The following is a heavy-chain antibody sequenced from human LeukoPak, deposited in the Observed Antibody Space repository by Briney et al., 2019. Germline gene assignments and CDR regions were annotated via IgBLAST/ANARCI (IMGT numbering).Heavy chain of an antibody. D-gene: IGHD2-2*01. CDR1: GGSFSGYY. J-gene: IGHJ5*02. CDR2: INHSGST. V-gene: IGHV4-34*01. CDR3: ARGLRYCSSTSCSSNWFDP. Sequence: PSETLSLTCAVYGGSFSGYYWSWIRQPPGKGLEWIGEINHSGSTNYNPSLKGRVTISVDTSKNQFSLKLSSVTAADTAVYYCARGLRYCSSTSCSSNWFDPWGQGTLVTVSS.